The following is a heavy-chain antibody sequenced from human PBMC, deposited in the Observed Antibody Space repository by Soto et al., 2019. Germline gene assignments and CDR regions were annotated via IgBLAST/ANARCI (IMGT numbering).Heavy chain of an antibody. Sequence: PSDTLSLTCAVYGGSFSGYYWTWIRQPPGTGLEWIGEINHSGSTNYNPSLKSRVTISVDTSKNQFSLTVTSVTAADTAAYYCARGIVATEPFDYWGQGTLVTVSS. CDR1: GGSFSGYY. V-gene: IGHV4-34*01. D-gene: IGHD5-12*01. J-gene: IGHJ4*02. CDR3: ARGIVATEPFDY. CDR2: INHSGST.